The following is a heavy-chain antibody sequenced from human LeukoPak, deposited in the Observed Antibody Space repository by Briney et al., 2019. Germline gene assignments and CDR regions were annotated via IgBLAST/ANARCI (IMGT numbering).Heavy chain of an antibody. Sequence: SQTLSLTCAISGDSVSSNSAAWNWITQSPSRGLEWLGRTYYRSKWYNDYAVSVKSRITINPDTSKNQFSLQLNSVTPEDTAVYYCARGYYYDSSGYYYQPLDYWGQGTLVTVSS. CDR1: GDSVSSNSAA. D-gene: IGHD3-22*01. J-gene: IGHJ4*02. CDR3: ARGYYYDSSGYYYQPLDY. V-gene: IGHV6-1*01. CDR2: TYYRSKWYN.